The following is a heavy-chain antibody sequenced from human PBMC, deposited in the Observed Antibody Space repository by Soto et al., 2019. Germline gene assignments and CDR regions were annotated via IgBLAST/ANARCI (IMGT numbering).Heavy chain of an antibody. Sequence: ASETLSLTCTVSGGSISSYYWSWIRQPPGKGLEWIGYIYYSGCTNYNPSLKSRVTISVDTSKNQFSLKLSSVTAADTAVFYCARLKDIVVVPAAGNWFDPWGQGTLVTVSS. V-gene: IGHV4-59*01. CDR1: GGSISSYY. CDR3: ARLKDIVVVPAAGNWFDP. D-gene: IGHD2-2*01. CDR2: IYYSGCT. J-gene: IGHJ5*02.